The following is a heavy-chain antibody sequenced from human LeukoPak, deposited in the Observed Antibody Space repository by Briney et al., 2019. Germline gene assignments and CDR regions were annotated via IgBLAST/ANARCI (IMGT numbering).Heavy chain of an antibody. V-gene: IGHV3-21*01. CDR2: ISSSSSNI. CDR1: GFTFSSYS. J-gene: IGHJ5*02. Sequence: GGSLRLSCAASGFTFSSYSMNWVRQAPGKGLEWVSSISSSSSNIYYADSVKGRFTISRDNAKNSLYLQMDSLRVEDTAVYYCARDWGYCSGGSCYSEGWFDPWGQGTLVTVSS. D-gene: IGHD2-15*01. CDR3: ARDWGYCSGGSCYSEGWFDP.